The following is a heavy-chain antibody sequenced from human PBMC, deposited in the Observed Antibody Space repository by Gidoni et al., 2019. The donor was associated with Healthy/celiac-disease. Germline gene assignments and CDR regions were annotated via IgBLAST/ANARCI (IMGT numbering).Heavy chain of an antibody. D-gene: IGHD3-22*01. J-gene: IGHJ3*02. CDR2: ST. CDR3: ARHFQDYDNKEWTCAFDI. V-gene: IGHV4-59*08. Sequence: STNYNPSLKSRVTISVDTSKNQFSLKLSSVTAADTAVYYCARHFQDYDNKEWTCAFDIWGQGTMVTVSS.